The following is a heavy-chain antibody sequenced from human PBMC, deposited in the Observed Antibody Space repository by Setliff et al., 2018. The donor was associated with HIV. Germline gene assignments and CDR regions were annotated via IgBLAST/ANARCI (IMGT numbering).Heavy chain of an antibody. Sequence: SETLSLTCTVSGGSISSGSYYWSWIRQPAGKGLEWIGRIYTSGSTNYDPSLKSRVTISVDTSKNHFSLKLRSVTAADTAVYYCAQLGMVDDFDYWGQGTLVTVSS. J-gene: IGHJ4*02. CDR3: AQLGMVDDFDY. CDR2: IYTSGST. D-gene: IGHD1-1*01. V-gene: IGHV4-61*02. CDR1: GGSISSGSYY.